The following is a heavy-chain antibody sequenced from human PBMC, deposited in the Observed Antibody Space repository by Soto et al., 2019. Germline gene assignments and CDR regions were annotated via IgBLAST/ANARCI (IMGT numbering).Heavy chain of an antibody. J-gene: IGHJ4*02. V-gene: IGHV3-23*05. CDR3: AKTDKFNSQSPGWANRFES. CDR1: GFTFSSYA. D-gene: IGHD6-19*01. CDR2: ITSTGST. Sequence: GGSLRLSCAASGFTFSSYAMTWVRQSPEKGLEWVSTITSTGSTFYGDTVKGRFTISRDNSKSTLYLQMNSLGAEDTAVYFCAKTDKFNSQSPGWANRFESWGQGTLVTVFS.